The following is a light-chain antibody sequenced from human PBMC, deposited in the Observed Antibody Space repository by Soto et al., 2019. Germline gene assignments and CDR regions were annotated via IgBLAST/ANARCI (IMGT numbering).Light chain of an antibody. CDR2: EVS. CDR1: SSDVGGYNF. J-gene: IGLJ2*01. V-gene: IGLV2-8*01. CDR3: TSYAGSTIPVV. Sequence: QSALTQPPSASGSPGQSVTISCTGTSSDVGGYNFVSWYQQHPGKAPKLMIYEVSKRPSGVPDRFSGSKSGNTASLTVSGLQADDEADYYCTSYAGSTIPVVFGGGTKVTVL.